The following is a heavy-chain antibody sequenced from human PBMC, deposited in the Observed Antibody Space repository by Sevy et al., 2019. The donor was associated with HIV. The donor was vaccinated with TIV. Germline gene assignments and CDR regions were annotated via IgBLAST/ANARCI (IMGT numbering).Heavy chain of an antibody. CDR1: GGSVTSDTYY. CDR3: TSLGGLTDYGMDV. V-gene: IGHV4-61*01. D-gene: IGHD1-26*01. CDR2: IYYNVRM. Sequence: SETLSLTCTVSGGSVTSDTYYWTWIRQPPGKGLEFIGYIYYNVRMNYNPSLKSRVTISVDTSKNQFSLKLTSVTAADTAVYYCTSLGGLTDYGMDVWGQGTTVTVSS. J-gene: IGHJ6*02.